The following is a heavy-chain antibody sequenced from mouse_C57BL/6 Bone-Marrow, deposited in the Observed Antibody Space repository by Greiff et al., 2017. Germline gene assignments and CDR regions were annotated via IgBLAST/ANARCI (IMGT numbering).Heavy chain of an antibody. V-gene: IGHV1-82*01. CDR2: LYPGDGDT. CDR3: ARCAVDYFDY. CDR1: GYAFSSSW. J-gene: IGHJ2*01. Sequence: QVQLQQSGPELVKPGASVEISCKASGYAFSSSWMNWVKQRPGKGLEWIGRLYPGDGDTNYNGKFKGKATLTADKSSSTAYMQLSSLTSEDSAVYVGARCAVDYFDYWGQGTTLTVSS.